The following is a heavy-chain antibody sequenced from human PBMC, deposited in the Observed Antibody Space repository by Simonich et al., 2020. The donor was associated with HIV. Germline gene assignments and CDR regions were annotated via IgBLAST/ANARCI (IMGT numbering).Heavy chain of an antibody. CDR2: IKHSGST. D-gene: IGHD6-13*01. V-gene: IGHV4-34*01. CDR1: GGSFSGYY. J-gene: IGHJ1*01. Sequence: QVQLQQWGAGLLKPSETLSLTCAVYGGSFSGYYWSWIRQPPGKGLEWIGEIKHSGSTNYNPSLKRRVTISVDTSKNQFSLKLSSVTAADTAVYYCARLTAGGLGEYFQHWGQGTLVTVSS. CDR3: ARLTAGGLGEYFQH.